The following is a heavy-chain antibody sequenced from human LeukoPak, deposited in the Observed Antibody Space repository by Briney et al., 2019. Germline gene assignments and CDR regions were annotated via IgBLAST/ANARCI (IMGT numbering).Heavy chain of an antibody. CDR1: GGSISSYY. D-gene: IGHD3-9*01. CDR3: ARVGYYDILTGYYTFDY. Sequence: SETLSLTCTVSGGSISSYYWSWIRQPAGKGLEWIGYIYYSGSTNYNPSLKSRVTISVDTSKNQFSLKLSSVTAADTAVYYCARVGYYDILTGYYTFDYWGQGTLVTVSS. J-gene: IGHJ4*02. CDR2: IYYSGST. V-gene: IGHV4-59*01.